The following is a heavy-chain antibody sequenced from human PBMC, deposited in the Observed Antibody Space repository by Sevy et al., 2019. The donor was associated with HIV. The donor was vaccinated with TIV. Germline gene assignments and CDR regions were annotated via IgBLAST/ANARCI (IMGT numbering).Heavy chain of an antibody. Sequence: VGSLRLSCSASGFTFSSYAMHWVRQAPGKGLEYVSAISTNGGSTSYSDSVKGRFTISRDNSKNTLYLQMSSLRAEDTAVYYCMNGMDYYGSGSYYKIYGMDVWGQGTTVTVSS. CDR3: MNGMDYYGSGSYYKIYGMDV. J-gene: IGHJ6*02. CDR2: ISTNGGST. D-gene: IGHD3-10*01. CDR1: GFTFSSYA. V-gene: IGHV3-64D*06.